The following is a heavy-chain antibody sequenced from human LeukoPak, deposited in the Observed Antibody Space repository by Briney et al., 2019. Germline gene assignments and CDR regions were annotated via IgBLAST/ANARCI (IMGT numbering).Heavy chain of an antibody. Sequence: SETLSLTCTVSGGSISSYYWSWIRQPPGKGLEWIEYIYYSGSTNYNPSLKSRVTISVDTSKNQFSLKLSSVTAADTAVYYCARVYGDRNWFDPWGQGTLVTVSS. D-gene: IGHD4-17*01. CDR3: ARVYGDRNWFDP. CDR2: IYYSGST. CDR1: GGSISSYY. V-gene: IGHV4-59*01. J-gene: IGHJ5*02.